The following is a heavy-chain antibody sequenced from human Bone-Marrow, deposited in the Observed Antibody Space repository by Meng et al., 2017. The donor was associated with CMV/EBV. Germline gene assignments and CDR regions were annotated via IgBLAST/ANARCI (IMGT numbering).Heavy chain of an antibody. CDR3: ARDSPLYCSSTSCYPNWFDP. J-gene: IGHJ5*02. D-gene: IGHD2-2*01. V-gene: IGHV1-69*04. CDR1: FSSYT. CDR2: IIPILGIA. Sequence: FSSYTISWVRQAPGQGLEWMGRIIPILGIANYAQKFQGRVTITADKSTSTAYMELSSLRSEDTAVYYCARDSPLYCSSTSCYPNWFDPWGQGTLVTVSS.